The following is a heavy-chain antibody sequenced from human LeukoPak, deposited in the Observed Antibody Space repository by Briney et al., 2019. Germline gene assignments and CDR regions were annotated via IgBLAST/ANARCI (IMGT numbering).Heavy chain of an antibody. Sequence: SETLSLTCTVSGGSISSGDYYWSWIRQPPGKGLEWIGYIYYSGSTYYNPSLKSRVTISVDTSKNQFSLKLSSVTAADTAVYYCARRMVRGVNDYWGQGTLVTVSS. V-gene: IGHV4-30-4*01. J-gene: IGHJ4*02. CDR3: ARRMVRGVNDY. CDR2: IYYSGST. D-gene: IGHD3-10*01. CDR1: GGSISSGDYY.